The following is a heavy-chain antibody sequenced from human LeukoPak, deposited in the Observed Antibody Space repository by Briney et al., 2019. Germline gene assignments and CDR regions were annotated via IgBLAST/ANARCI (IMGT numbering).Heavy chain of an antibody. CDR2: INPNRPAT. Sequence: ASVKVSCKASGYTFTGYYIHWVRQAPGQGLEWMGWINPNRPATNYAVKFKDRVIMTSDTSTNTAYMELNRPTSDDTAVYYCARWRYSNYFFDNWGQGTLVTVSS. J-gene: IGHJ4*01. D-gene: IGHD4-11*01. CDR1: GYTFTGYY. CDR3: ARWRYSNYFFDN. V-gene: IGHV1-2*02.